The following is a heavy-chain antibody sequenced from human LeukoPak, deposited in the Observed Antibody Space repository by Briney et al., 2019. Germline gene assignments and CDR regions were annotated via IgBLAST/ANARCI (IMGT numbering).Heavy chain of an antibody. CDR1: GGSISNYY. D-gene: IGHD1-26*01. V-gene: IGHV4-59*01. CDR3: ARGAPIVAATTLDY. J-gene: IGHJ4*02. CDR2: IYYSGST. Sequence: SETLSLTCTVSGGSISNYYWNWIRQPPGKGLEWIGYIYYSGSTNYNPSLKSRVTMSVDTSENQFSLRLTSVTAADTAVYYCARGAPIVAATTLDYWGLGTLVTVSS.